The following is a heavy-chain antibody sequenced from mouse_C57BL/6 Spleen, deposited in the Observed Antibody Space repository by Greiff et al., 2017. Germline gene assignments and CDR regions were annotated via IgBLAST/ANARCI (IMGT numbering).Heavy chain of an antibody. D-gene: IGHD2-3*01. CDR1: GFTFSSYA. V-gene: IGHV5-4*01. CDR3: ARDPGDGYYVP. J-gene: IGHJ3*01. Sequence: DVMLVESGGGLVKPGGSLKLSCAASGFTFSSYAMSWVRQTPEKRLEWVATISDGGSYTYYPDNVKGRFTISRDNAKNNLYLQMSHLKSEDTAMYYCARDPGDGYYVPWGQGTLVTVSA. CDR2: ISDGGSYT.